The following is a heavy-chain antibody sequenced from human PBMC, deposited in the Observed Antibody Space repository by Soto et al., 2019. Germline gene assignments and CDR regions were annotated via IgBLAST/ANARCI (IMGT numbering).Heavy chain of an antibody. CDR3: AKDRDSSGYSDYFDY. CDR2: ISGSGGST. D-gene: IGHD3-22*01. V-gene: IGHV3-23*01. CDR1: GFTFSSYA. Sequence: GSLRLSCAASGFTFSSYAMSWVRQAPGKGLEWVSAISGSGGSTYYADSVKGRFTISRDNSKNTLYLQMNSLRAEDTAVYYCAKDRDSSGYSDYFDYWGQGTLVTVSS. J-gene: IGHJ4*02.